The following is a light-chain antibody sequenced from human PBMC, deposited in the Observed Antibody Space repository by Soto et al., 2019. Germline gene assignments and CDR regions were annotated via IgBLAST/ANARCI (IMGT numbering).Light chain of an antibody. Sequence: EMVMTQSPATLSVSPGERATLSCMASQNLSRNLAWYQQQPGQAPRLLIFYASTRATGIPARFSGSGSGTDFTLIISSLQSEDFAVYYCQQYDKWPRTFGQGTKLEIK. J-gene: IGKJ2*01. CDR2: YAS. CDR3: QQYDKWPRT. V-gene: IGKV3-15*01. CDR1: QNLSRN.